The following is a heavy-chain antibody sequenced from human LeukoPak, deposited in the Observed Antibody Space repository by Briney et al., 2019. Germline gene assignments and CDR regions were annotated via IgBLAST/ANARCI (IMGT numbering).Heavy chain of an antibody. Sequence: SQTLSLTCTVSGGSISSGSYYWSWIRQPAGKGLEWIGRIYTSGSTNYNPSLKSRVTISVYTSKNQFSLTLSYVTAAETAVYYCARDGYSYGYNYYYMDVWGKGTTVTISS. CDR1: GGSISSGSYY. CDR2: IYTSGST. CDR3: ARDGYSYGYNYYYMDV. V-gene: IGHV4-61*02. D-gene: IGHD5-18*01. J-gene: IGHJ6*03.